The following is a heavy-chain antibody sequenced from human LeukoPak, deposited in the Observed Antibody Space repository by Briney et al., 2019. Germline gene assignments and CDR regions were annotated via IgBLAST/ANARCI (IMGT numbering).Heavy chain of an antibody. Sequence: GGSLRLSCAASGFTVSSNYMSWVRQAPGEGLEWVSSISSSSSYIYYADSVKGRFTISRDNAKNSLYLQMNSLRAEDTAVYYCARDHPGGFGELLSKPFDYWGQGTLVTVSS. V-gene: IGHV3-21*01. D-gene: IGHD3-10*01. J-gene: IGHJ4*02. CDR1: GFTVSSNY. CDR2: ISSSSSYI. CDR3: ARDHPGGFGELLSKPFDY.